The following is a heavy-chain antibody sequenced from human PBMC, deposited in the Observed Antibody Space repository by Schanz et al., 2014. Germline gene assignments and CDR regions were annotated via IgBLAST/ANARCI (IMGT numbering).Heavy chain of an antibody. V-gene: IGHV3-23*01. CDR1: GFTFTNYA. D-gene: IGHD3-22*01. CDR2: ISGSGGST. Sequence: EVQLLESGGGLVQPGGSLRLSCAASGFTFTNYAMTWVRQAPGKGLEWVSGISGSGGSTYDADSVRGRFTISRDNSKNTLYLQMNSLRAEDTGVYYCARGREVVAKIFDVWGQGTMVTVSS. J-gene: IGHJ3*01. CDR3: ARGREVVAKIFDV.